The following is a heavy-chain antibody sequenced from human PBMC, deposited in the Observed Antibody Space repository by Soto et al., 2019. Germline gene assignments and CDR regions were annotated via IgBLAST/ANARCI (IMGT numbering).Heavy chain of an antibody. CDR2: INAGNGNT. CDR3: ARLRGLRFLEWLFGY. V-gene: IGHV1-3*01. CDR1: GYTFPSYA. J-gene: IGHJ4*02. D-gene: IGHD3-3*01. Sequence: ASVKVSCKASGYTFPSYAMHWVRQAPGQRLEWMGWINAGNGNTKYSQKFQGRVTITRDTSASTAYMELSSLRSEDTAVYYCARLRGLRFLEWLFGYWGQGTLVTVSS.